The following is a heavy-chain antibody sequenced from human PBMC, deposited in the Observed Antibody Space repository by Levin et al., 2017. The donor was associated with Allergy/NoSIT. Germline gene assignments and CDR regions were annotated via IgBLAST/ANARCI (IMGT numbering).Heavy chain of an antibody. V-gene: IGHV1-24*01. Sequence: ASVKVSCKVSGYTLTELSMHWVRQAPGKGLEWMGGFDPEDGETIYAQKFQGRVTMTEDTSTDTAYMELSSLRSEDTAVYYCATVSSSGWYRGYYYYYGMDVWGQGTTVTVSS. CDR1: GYTLTELS. D-gene: IGHD6-19*01. J-gene: IGHJ6*02. CDR2: FDPEDGET. CDR3: ATVSSSGWYRGYYYYYGMDV.